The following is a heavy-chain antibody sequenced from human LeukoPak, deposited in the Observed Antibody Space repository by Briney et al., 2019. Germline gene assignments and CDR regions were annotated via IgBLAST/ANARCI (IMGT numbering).Heavy chain of an antibody. CDR2: IIPIFGTA. CDR1: GGTFSSYA. V-gene: IGHV1-69*01. D-gene: IGHD6-6*01. CDR3: ARARRYSSSEFDY. Sequence: SVRVSCKASGGTFSSYAISWVRQAPGQGLEWMGGIIPIFGTANYAQKFQGRVTITADESTSTAYMELSSLRSEDTAVYYRARARRYSSSEFDYWGQGTLVTVSS. J-gene: IGHJ4*02.